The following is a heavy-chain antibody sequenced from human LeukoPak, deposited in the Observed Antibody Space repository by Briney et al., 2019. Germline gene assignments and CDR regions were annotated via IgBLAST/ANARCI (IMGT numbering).Heavy chain of an antibody. CDR2: IIPIFGTA. CDR1: GGTFSSYA. V-gene: IGHV1-69*13. CDR3: ARTDPTSRGAFGY. J-gene: IGHJ4*02. Sequence: SVKVSCKASGGTFSSYAISWVRQAPGLGLEWMGGIIPIFGTANYAQKFQGRVTITADESTSTAYMELSSLRSEDTAVYYCARTDPTSRGAFGYWGQGTLVTVSS. D-gene: IGHD3-10*01.